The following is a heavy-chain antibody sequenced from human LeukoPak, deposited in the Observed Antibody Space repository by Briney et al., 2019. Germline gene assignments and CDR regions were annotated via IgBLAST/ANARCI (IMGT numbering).Heavy chain of an antibody. D-gene: IGHD2-8*01. CDR1: GYTFTSYA. V-gene: IGHV7-4-1*02. Sequence: EASVKVSCTASGYTFTSYAMNWVRQAPGQGLEWMGWINTNTGNPTYAQGFTGRFVFSLDTSVSTAYLQISSLKAEDTAVYYCARDGYCTNGVCYWSIFDYWGQGTLVTVSS. CDR3: ARDGYCTNGVCYWSIFDY. CDR2: INTNTGNP. J-gene: IGHJ4*02.